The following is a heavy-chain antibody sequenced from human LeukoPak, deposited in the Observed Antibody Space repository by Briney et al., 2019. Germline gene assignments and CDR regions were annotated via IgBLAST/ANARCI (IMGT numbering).Heavy chain of an antibody. J-gene: IGHJ6*03. CDR1: GFTFSDYY. CDR2: ISSSGSTI. V-gene: IGHV3-11*04. Sequence: PGGSLRLSCAASGFTFSDYYMSWIRQAPGKGLEWVSYISSSGSTIYYADSVKGRFTISRDNAKNSLYLQMNSLRAEDTAVYYCARDPNGSGSYYNVHYYYYMDVWGKGTTVTVSS. D-gene: IGHD3-10*01. CDR3: ARDPNGSGSYYNVHYYYYMDV.